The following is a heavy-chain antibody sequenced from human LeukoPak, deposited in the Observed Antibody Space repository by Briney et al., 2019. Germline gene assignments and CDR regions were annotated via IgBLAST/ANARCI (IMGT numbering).Heavy chain of an antibody. CDR2: ILPGTGDT. V-gene: IGHV1-2*02. D-gene: IGHD1-1*01. CDR1: GHTFTTYY. Sequence: ASVKVSCKASGHTFTTYYIHWVRQAPGQGLEWMGWILPGTGDTNYAQKFQDRVTVTRDTSIATAYMDLIRLTSDDTAVYYCASYASGYNWLRVWGQGTLVTVSS. CDR3: ASYASGYNWLRV. J-gene: IGHJ4*02.